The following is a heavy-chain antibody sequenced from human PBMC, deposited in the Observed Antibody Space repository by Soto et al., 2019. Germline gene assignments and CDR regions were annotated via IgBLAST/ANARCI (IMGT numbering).Heavy chain of an antibody. Sequence: ALRLSCAASGFTFSSYGMHWVRQAPGKGLEWVAVIWYDGSNKYYADSVKGRFTISRDNSKNTLYLQMNSLRAEDTAVYYCARAYPRYCSGGSCYGGAFDIWGQGTMVTVSS. D-gene: IGHD2-15*01. J-gene: IGHJ3*02. CDR1: GFTFSSYG. CDR3: ARAYPRYCSGGSCYGGAFDI. V-gene: IGHV3-33*01. CDR2: IWYDGSNK.